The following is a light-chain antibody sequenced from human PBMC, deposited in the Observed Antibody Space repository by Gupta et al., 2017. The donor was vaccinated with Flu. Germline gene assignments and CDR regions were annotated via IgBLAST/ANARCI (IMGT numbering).Light chain of an antibody. CDR3: QQLNSYPPT. J-gene: IGKJ5*01. CDR2: AAS. Sequence: DIQLTQSPSFLSASVGDRVTITCRASQGISSYLVWYQQKPGKAPKLLIYAASTLQRGVPSRFSGSGSGTEFTLTISSLQPEDFATYYCQQLNSYPPTFGQGTRLEIK. V-gene: IGKV1-9*01. CDR1: QGISSY.